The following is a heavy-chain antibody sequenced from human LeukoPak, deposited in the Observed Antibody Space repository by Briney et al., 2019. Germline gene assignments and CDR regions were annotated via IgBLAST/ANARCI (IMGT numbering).Heavy chain of an antibody. J-gene: IGHJ4*02. D-gene: IGHD4-23*01. CDR1: GFTFSSYG. CDR3: AKGFHDYGGNGVDF. CDR2: ISDDGSKK. Sequence: PGGSLRLSCAASGFTFSSYGIHWVRQAPGKGLEWVALISDDGSKKYSADSVKGRFTISRDNSKNTVYLQMNSLKAEDTAVYHCAKGFHDYGGNGVDFWGQGTLVTVSS. V-gene: IGHV3-30*18.